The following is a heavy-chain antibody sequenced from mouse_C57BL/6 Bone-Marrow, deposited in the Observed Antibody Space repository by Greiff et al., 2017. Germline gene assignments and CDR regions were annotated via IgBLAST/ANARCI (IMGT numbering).Heavy chain of an antibody. CDR2: ISDGGSYT. J-gene: IGHJ2*01. CDR3: ARDRPFDY. CDR1: GFTFSSYA. Sequence: EVQVVESGGGLVKPGGSLKLSCAASGFTFSSYAMSWVRQTPEKRLEWVATISDGGSYTYYPDNVKGRFTISRDNAKNNLYLQMSHLKSEDTAMYYCARDRPFDYWGQGTTPTVSS. V-gene: IGHV5-4*01.